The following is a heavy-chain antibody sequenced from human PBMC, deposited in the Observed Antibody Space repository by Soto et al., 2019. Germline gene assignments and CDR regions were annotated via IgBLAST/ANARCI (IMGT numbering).Heavy chain of an antibody. Sequence: TLSLTCTVSGGSISSSSYYWGWIRQPPGKGLEWIGSIYYSGSTYYNPSLKSRVTISVDTSKNQFSLKLSSVTAADTAVYYCATHPPYYDFWSGYYQTDYWGQGTLVTVSS. V-gene: IGHV4-39*01. CDR1: GGSISSSSYY. CDR3: ATHPPYYDFWSGYYQTDY. J-gene: IGHJ4*02. CDR2: IYYSGST. D-gene: IGHD3-3*01.